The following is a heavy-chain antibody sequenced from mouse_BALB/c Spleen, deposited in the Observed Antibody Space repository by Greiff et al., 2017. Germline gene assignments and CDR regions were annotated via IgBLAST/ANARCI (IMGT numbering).Heavy chain of an antibody. CDR3: ARYSDGNYYAMDY. V-gene: IGHV3-8*02. D-gene: IGHD2-1*01. Sequence: DVQLQESGPSLVKPSQTLSLTCSVTGDSITSGYWNWIRKFPGNKLEYMGYISYSGSTYYNPSLKSRISITRDTSKNQYYLQLNSVTTEDTATYYCARYSDGNYYAMDYWGQGTSVTVSS. CDR1: GDSITSGY. CDR2: ISYSGST. J-gene: IGHJ4*01.